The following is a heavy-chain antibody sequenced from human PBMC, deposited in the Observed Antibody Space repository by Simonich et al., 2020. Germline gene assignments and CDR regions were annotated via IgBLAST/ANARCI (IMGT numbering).Heavy chain of an antibody. CDR1: GYTFTSYG. CDR3: ARSTTGTTAFDI. Sequence: QVQLVQSGAEVKKPGASVKVSCKDSGYTFTSYGISWVRQNPGQGLEWRGWTSAKKGNTNDAQKLQGRVTMTTDTATSTAYMELRSLRSDDTAVYYCARSTTGTTAFDIWGQGTMVTVSS. CDR2: TSAKKGNT. V-gene: IGHV1-18*01. J-gene: IGHJ3*02. D-gene: IGHD1-1*01.